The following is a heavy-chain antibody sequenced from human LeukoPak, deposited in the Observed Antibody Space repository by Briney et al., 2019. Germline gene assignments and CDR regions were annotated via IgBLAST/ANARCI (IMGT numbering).Heavy chain of an antibody. V-gene: IGHV4-4*07. CDR1: GGSISSYY. D-gene: IGHD6-13*01. CDR3: ASDLLAAAGTWFDP. J-gene: IGHJ5*02. CDR2: IYTSGST. Sequence: PSETLSLTCTVSGGSISSYYWSWIRQPAGKGLEWIGRIYTSGSTNYNPSLKSRVTMSVDTSKNQFSLKLSSVTAADTAVYYCASDLLAAAGTWFDPWGQGTLVTVST.